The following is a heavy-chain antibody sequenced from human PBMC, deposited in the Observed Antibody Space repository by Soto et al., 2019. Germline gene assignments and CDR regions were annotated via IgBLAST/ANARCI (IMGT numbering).Heavy chain of an antibody. CDR2: IYYSGST. V-gene: IGHV4-31*11. Sequence: SETLSLTCAVSGGSISSGGYSWSWIRQHPGKGLEWIGYIYYSGSTYYNPSLKSRVTISVDTSKNQFSLKLSSVTAADTAVYYCARVFGFGGMDVWGQGTTVNVSS. D-gene: IGHD3-10*01. CDR1: GGSISSGGYS. CDR3: ARVFGFGGMDV. J-gene: IGHJ6*02.